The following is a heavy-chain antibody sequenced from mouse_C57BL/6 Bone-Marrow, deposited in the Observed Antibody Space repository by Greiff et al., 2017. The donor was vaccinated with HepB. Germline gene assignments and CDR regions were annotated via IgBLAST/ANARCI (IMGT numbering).Heavy chain of an antibody. D-gene: IGHD2-2*01. CDR2: IDPSDSYT. CDR1: GYTFTSYW. V-gene: IGHV1-69*01. CDR3: ARRTTMVTTAMDY. Sequence: VQLQQPGAELVMPGASVKLSCKASGYTFTSYWMHWVKQRPGQGLEWIGEIDPSDSYTNYNQKFKGKSTLTVDKSSSTAYMQLRSLTSEDSAVYYCARRTTMVTTAMDYWGQGTSVTVSS. J-gene: IGHJ4*01.